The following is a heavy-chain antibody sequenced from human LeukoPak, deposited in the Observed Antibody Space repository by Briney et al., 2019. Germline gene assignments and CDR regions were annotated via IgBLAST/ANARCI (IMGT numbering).Heavy chain of an antibody. J-gene: IGHJ4*02. Sequence: GGSLRLSWAASGFTFSDYYMSWIRQAPGKGLEWVSYISSSGSTIYYADSVKGRFTISRDNAKNSLYLQMNSLRAEDTAVYYCARDPDTPLYDSSGPPVFWGQGTLVTVSS. CDR3: ARDPDTPLYDSSGPPVF. CDR2: ISSSGSTI. D-gene: IGHD3-22*01. V-gene: IGHV3-11*01. CDR1: GFTFSDYY.